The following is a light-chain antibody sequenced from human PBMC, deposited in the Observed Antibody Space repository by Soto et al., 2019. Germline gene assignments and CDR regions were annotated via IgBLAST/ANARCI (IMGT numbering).Light chain of an antibody. V-gene: IGKV2-30*01. CDR1: QSLLSSNGNTY. CDR2: KVS. Sequence: DVVMTQSPLSLPVTLGQPASISCRSSQSLLSSNGNTYLNWFQQRPGQSPRRLIYKVSNRDSGVTERSSGSGAGTDFTMNISRVEADDVGIYYCIQGSHWPTWKFGQGTKVEIK. CDR3: IQGSHWPTWK. J-gene: IGKJ1*01.